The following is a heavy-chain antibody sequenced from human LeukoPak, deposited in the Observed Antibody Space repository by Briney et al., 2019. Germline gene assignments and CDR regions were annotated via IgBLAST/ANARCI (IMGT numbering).Heavy chain of an antibody. Sequence: WGRQXXGKGXEWXGVIWYDGTNKYYADSVKGPFTISRDNSKNTLYLQMNSLRAEDTAVYYCARDSYRGSYFFYYYYGMDVWGQGTTVTVSS. J-gene: IGHJ6*02. CDR2: IWYDGTNK. V-gene: IGHV3-33*01. CDR3: ARDSYRGSYFFYYYYGMDV. D-gene: IGHD1-26*01.